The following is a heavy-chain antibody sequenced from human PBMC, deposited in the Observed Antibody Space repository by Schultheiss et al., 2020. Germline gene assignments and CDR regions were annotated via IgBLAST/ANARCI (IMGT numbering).Heavy chain of an antibody. J-gene: IGHJ4*02. Sequence: GGSLRLSCAAFGLTVNTNSISWVRQAPGKGLEWVSYISSSGSTIYYADSVKGRFTISRDNAKNSLYLQMNSLRAEDTAVYYCARADGDYPFYFDYWGQGTLVTVSS. CDR1: GLTVNTNS. D-gene: IGHD4-17*01. V-gene: IGHV3-11*04. CDR3: ARADGDYPFYFDY. CDR2: ISSSGSTI.